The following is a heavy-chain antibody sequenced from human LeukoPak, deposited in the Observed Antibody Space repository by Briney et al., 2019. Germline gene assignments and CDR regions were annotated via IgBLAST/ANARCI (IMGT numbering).Heavy chain of an antibody. CDR2: IYPGDSDS. CDR3: ARQFCSGGSCYSDY. J-gene: IGHJ4*02. V-gene: IGHV5-51*01. CDR1: GYSFSSYW. Sequence: GESLKISCKGSGYSFSSYWIAWVRQRPRKGLEWMGIIYPGDSDSRYSPSFQGQVTMSADKSISTAYLQWSSLKASDTAMYYCARQFCSGGSCYSDYWGQGTLVTVPS. D-gene: IGHD2-15*01.